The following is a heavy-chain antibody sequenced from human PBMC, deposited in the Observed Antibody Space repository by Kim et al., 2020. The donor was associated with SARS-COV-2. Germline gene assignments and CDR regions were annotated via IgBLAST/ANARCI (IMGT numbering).Heavy chain of an antibody. Sequence: SETLSLTCTVSGGSVSSGSYYWSWIRQPPGKGLEWIGYIYYSGSTNYNPSLKSRVTISVDTSKNQFSLKLSSVTAADTAVYYCARTQPSGLVPSYMDVWGQGTPVTVSS. CDR1: GGSVSSGSYY. D-gene: IGHD6-6*01. J-gene: IGHJ6*03. CDR2: IYYSGST. V-gene: IGHV4-61*01. CDR3: ARTQPSGLVPSYMDV.